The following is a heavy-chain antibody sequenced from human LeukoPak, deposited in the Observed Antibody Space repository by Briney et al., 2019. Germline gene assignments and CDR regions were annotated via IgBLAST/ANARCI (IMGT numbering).Heavy chain of an antibody. D-gene: IGHD3-10*01. J-gene: IGHJ4*02. Sequence: ASVKVSCKASGYRFTSYGISWVRQAPGQGLEWMGWISAYNGNTNYVQKLQGRVTMTTDTSTSTAYMELRSLRSDDTAVYYCARDRFSLWLGELLYWGQGTLVTVSS. CDR1: GYRFTSYG. CDR3: ARDRFSLWLGELLY. CDR2: ISAYNGNT. V-gene: IGHV1-18*01.